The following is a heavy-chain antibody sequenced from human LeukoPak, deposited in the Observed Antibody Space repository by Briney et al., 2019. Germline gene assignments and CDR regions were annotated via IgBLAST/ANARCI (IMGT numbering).Heavy chain of an antibody. CDR3: ATGGAVAGRFAY. CDR2: IKEDGNEI. D-gene: IGHD6-19*01. Sequence: GGSLRLSCAVSGFSFSSNCMSWVRQAPGKGLEWVAKIKEDGNEIYYVDSVKGRFTISRDNTKNSLFLQMNSLRAEDTAVYYCATGGAVAGRFAYWGQGTLVTVSS. J-gene: IGHJ4*02. CDR1: GFSFSSNC. V-gene: IGHV3-7*01.